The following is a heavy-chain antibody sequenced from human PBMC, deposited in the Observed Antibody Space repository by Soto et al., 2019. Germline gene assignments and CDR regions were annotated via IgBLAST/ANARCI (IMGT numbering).Heavy chain of an antibody. CDR3: AKDQQFHYYDSSGYQTPGARYFDY. Sequence: QVQLVESGGGVVQPGRSLRLSCAASGFTFSSYGMHWVRQAPGKGLEWVAVISYDGSNKYYADSVKGRFTISRDNSKNTLYLQMNSLRAEDTAVCYCAKDQQFHYYDSSGYQTPGARYFDYWGQGTLVTVSS. J-gene: IGHJ4*02. V-gene: IGHV3-30*18. D-gene: IGHD3-22*01. CDR1: GFTFSSYG. CDR2: ISYDGSNK.